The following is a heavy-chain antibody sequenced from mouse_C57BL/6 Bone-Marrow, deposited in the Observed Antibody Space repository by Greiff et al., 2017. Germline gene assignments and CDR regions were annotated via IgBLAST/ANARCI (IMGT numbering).Heavy chain of an antibody. CDR3: ARRDYYAMDY. J-gene: IGHJ4*01. CDR2: ISSGGSYT. V-gene: IGHV5-6*01. CDR1: GFTFSSSG. Sequence: EVQLQESGGDLVKPGGSLKLSCAASGFTFSSSGMSWVRQTPDKRLAWVATISSGGSYTYSPDRVKGRFTISSDNAKNTLYLQMSSLKSEDTAMYYCARRDYYAMDYWGQGTSVTVSS.